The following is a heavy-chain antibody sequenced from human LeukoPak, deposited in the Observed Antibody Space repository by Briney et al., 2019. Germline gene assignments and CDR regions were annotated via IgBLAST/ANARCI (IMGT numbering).Heavy chain of an antibody. V-gene: IGHV3-30*04. CDR3: AREVAAAGTGYYYYYMDV. CDR2: ISYDGSNK. J-gene: IGHJ6*03. Sequence: GGSLRLSCAASGFTFSSYAMHWVRQAPGKGLEWVAVISYDGSNKYYADSVKGRFTISRDNSKNTLYLQMNSLRAEDTAVYYCAREVAAAGTGYYYYYMDVWGKGTTVTVSS. CDR1: GFTFSSYA. D-gene: IGHD6-13*01.